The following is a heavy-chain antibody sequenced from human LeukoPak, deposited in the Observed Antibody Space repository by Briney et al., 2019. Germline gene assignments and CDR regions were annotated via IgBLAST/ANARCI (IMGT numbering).Heavy chain of an antibody. Sequence: ASVKVSCKASGGTFSSYAISWVRQAPGQGLEWMGWINPNSGGTNYAQKFQGRVTMTRDTSISTAYMELSRLRSDDTAVYYCARAYYDFWSGYYNNGGLDYWGQGTLVTVSS. CDR2: INPNSGGT. CDR3: ARAYYDFWSGYYNNGGLDY. D-gene: IGHD3-3*01. CDR1: GGTFSSYA. V-gene: IGHV1-2*02. J-gene: IGHJ4*02.